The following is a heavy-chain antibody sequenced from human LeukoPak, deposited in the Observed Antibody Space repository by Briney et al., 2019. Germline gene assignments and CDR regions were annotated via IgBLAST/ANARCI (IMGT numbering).Heavy chain of an antibody. Sequence: PSETLSLTCTVSGYSISSGYYWGWIRQPPGKGLEWIGSIYHSGSTYYNPSLKSRVTISVDTSKNQFSLKLSSVTAADTAVYYCARGGLYSSSWEGNYYYYYMDVWGKGTTVTVSS. CDR1: GYSISSGYY. J-gene: IGHJ6*03. CDR3: ARGGLYSSSWEGNYYYYYMDV. D-gene: IGHD6-13*01. CDR2: IYHSGST. V-gene: IGHV4-38-2*02.